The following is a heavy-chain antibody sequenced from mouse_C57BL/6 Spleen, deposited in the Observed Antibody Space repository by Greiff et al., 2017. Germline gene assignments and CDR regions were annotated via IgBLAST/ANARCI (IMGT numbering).Heavy chain of an antibody. CDR2: IYPGSGST. CDR1: GYTFTSYW. V-gene: IGHV1-55*01. J-gene: IGHJ4*01. D-gene: IGHD2-1*01. Sequence: QLQQPGAELVKPGASVKMSCKASGYTFTSYWITWVKQRPGQGLEWIGDIYPGSGSTNYNEKFKSKATLTVDTSSSTAYMQLSSLTSEDAAVYYCTRKGNFRAMDYWGQGTSVTVSS. CDR3: TRKGNFRAMDY.